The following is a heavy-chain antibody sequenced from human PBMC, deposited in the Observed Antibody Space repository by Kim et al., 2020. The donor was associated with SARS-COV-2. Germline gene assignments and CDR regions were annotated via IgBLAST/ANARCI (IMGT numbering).Heavy chain of an antibody. D-gene: IGHD3-10*01. Sequence: SETLSLTCTVSGGSISSGSYYWSCIRQPAGQGLEWIGRIYTSGSTNYNPSLKSRVTISVDTTKNHFSLKLSPATAADTALYYCARVTGWNYYGSGSKTYYYYGMYVWGQGATGTVSS. V-gene: IGHV4-61*02. CDR3: ARVTGWNYYGSGSKTYYYYGMYV. J-gene: IGHJ6*02. CDR2: IYTSGST. CDR1: GGSISSGSYY.